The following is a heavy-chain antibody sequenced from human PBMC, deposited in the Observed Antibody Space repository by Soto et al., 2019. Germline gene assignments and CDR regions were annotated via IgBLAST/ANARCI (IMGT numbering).Heavy chain of an antibody. CDR2: IWSDGSDR. J-gene: IGHJ4*02. D-gene: IGHD4-17*01. V-gene: IGHV3-33*01. CDR1: GFILSCYA. CDR3: AILDDYLRFDY. Sequence: GQSMRLSCPASGFILSCYAMHWVRQAPGRGLEWVAGIWSDGSDRYNADSVKGRFTTSRDNSKNTLFLEMNSLRAEDTAVYYCAILDDYLRFDYWGQGT.